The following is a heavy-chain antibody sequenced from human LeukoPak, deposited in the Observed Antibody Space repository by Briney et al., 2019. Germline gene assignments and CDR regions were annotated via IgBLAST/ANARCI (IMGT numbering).Heavy chain of an antibody. V-gene: IGHV1-46*01. Sequence: ASVKVSCKASGYSLSTYKMHWVRQAPGQGLEWMGIINSDDGSTYYAQKFQGRVTMTDDTSMSTVYMELSSLRSEDTALYYCARDSRTWASDYWGQGTLVTVSS. CDR2: INSDDGST. CDR3: ARDSRTWASDY. D-gene: IGHD6-13*01. CDR1: GYSLSTYK. J-gene: IGHJ4*02.